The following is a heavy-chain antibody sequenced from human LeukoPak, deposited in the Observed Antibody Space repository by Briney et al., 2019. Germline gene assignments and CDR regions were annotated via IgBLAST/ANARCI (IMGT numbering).Heavy chain of an antibody. CDR2: IIPIFGTA. Sequence: SVKVSCEASGGTFSSYAISWVRQAPGQGLEWMGGIIPIFGTANYAQKFQGRVTITADESTSTAYMELSSLRSEDTAVYYCARAPYSSSWYFSRYYYGMDVWGQGTTVTVSS. D-gene: IGHD6-13*01. CDR1: GGTFSSYA. J-gene: IGHJ6*02. CDR3: ARAPYSSSWYFSRYYYGMDV. V-gene: IGHV1-69*13.